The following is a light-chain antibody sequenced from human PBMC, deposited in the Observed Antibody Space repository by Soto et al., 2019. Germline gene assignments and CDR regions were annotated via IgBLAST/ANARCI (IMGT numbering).Light chain of an antibody. CDR3: LLYIGSGIWV. V-gene: IGLV8-61*01. J-gene: IGLJ3*02. CDR1: SGSVATAYY. Sequence: QTVVTQEPSSSVSPGGTITLTCGLSSGSVATAYYPSWYQQTPGQAPRTLIYNTNNRSSGVPDRFSGSDLGTTAALTITGAQADDESDYYCLLYIGSGIWVFGGGTKLTVL. CDR2: NTN.